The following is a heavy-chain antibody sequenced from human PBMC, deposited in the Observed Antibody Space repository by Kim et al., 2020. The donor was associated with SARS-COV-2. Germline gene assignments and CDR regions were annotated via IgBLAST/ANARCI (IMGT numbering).Heavy chain of an antibody. D-gene: IGHD4-17*01. V-gene: IGHV3-53*01. Sequence: YADSVKGRFTMSRDNSKNTLYVQMNSLRAEDTAVDYCARDRTGDYGYFDLWGRGTLVTVSS. CDR3: ARDRTGDYGYFDL. J-gene: IGHJ2*01.